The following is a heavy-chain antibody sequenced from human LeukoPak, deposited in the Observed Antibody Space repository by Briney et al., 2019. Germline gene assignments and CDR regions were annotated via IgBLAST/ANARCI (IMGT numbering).Heavy chain of an antibody. D-gene: IGHD2-8*01. J-gene: IGHJ6*03. CDR2: IYYSGST. CDR3: ARRSRVDCTNGVCPYYYYYYMDV. CDR1: GGSISSYY. Sequence: SETLSLTCSVSGGSISSYYWSWIRQPPGKGLEWIGYIYYSGSTNYNPSLKSRVTISVDTSKNQFSLKLSSVTAADTAVYYCARRSRVDCTNGVCPYYYYYYMDVWGKGTTVTVSS. V-gene: IGHV4-59*01.